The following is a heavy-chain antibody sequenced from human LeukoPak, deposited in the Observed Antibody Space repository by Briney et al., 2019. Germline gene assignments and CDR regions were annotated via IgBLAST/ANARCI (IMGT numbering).Heavy chain of an antibody. CDR3: ARVAFSGWVAMIDY. CDR2: ISGSGGST. J-gene: IGHJ4*02. D-gene: IGHD6-19*01. V-gene: IGHV3-23*01. CDR1: GFTFSSYA. Sequence: PGGSLRLSCAASGFTFSSYAMSWVRQAPGKGLEWVSAISGSGGSTYYADSVKGRFTISRDNSKNALYLQMNSLRAEDTAVYYCARVAFSGWVAMIDYWGQGTLVTVSS.